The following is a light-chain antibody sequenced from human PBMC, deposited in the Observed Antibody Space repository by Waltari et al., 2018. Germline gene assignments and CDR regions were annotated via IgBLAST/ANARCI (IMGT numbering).Light chain of an antibody. V-gene: IGKV3-15*01. Sequence: IVMTHSPATLSVSPGERATLSCRASQSVSSNLALYQQKPGQAPRLLIYGASTRATGIPARFSGSGSGTEFTLTISSLQSEDFAVYYCQQYNNWPRTFGQGTKVEIK. CDR1: QSVSSN. CDR2: GAS. CDR3: QQYNNWPRT. J-gene: IGKJ1*01.